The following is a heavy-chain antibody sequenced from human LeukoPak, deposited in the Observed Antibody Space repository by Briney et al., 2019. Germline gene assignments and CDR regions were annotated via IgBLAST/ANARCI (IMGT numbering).Heavy chain of an antibody. V-gene: IGHV3-48*01. CDR3: ARDSDSSGWLDYYMDV. Sequence: GGSLRLSCAASGFTFSSYSMNWVRQAPGKGLEWVSYISSSSSTIYYADSVKGRFTISRDNAKNSLYLQMNSLRAEDTAVYYCARDSDSSGWLDYYMDVWGKGTTVTISS. D-gene: IGHD6-19*01. CDR1: GFTFSSYS. J-gene: IGHJ6*03. CDR2: ISSSSSTI.